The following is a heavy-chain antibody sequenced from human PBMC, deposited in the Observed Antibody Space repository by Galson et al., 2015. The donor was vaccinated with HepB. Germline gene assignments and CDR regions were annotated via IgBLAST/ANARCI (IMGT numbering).Heavy chain of an antibody. D-gene: IGHD2-15*01. J-gene: IGHJ4*02. CDR3: ARRVEGGPYYFDY. CDR1: GYSFTSYW. V-gene: IGHV5-51*03. Sequence: QSGAEVKKPGESLKISCKGSGYSFTSYWIGWVRQMPGKGLEWMGIIFPRDSDTRYSPSFQGRFTISRDNAKNSLYLQMNSLRAEDAAVYYCARRVEGGPYYFDYWGQGTLVTVSS. CDR2: IFPRDSDT.